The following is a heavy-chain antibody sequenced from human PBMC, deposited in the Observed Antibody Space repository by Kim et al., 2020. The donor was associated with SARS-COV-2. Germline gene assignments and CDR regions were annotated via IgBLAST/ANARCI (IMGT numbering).Heavy chain of an antibody. CDR3: ARDRQGYSSGWYSFPYYGMDV. CDR1: GYTFTSYA. V-gene: IGHV7-4-1*02. J-gene: IGHJ6*02. D-gene: IGHD6-19*01. CDR2: INTNTGNP. Sequence: ASVKVSCKASGYTFTSYAMNWVRQAPGQGLEWMGWINTNTGNPTYAQGFTGRFVFSLDTSVSTAYLQISSLKAEDTAVYYCARDRQGYSSGWYSFPYYGMDVWGQGTMVTVSS.